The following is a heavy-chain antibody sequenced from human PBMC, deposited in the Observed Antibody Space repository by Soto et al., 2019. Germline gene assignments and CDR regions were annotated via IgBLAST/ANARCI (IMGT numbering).Heavy chain of an antibody. J-gene: IGHJ6*02. CDR3: ARGGRRAPGMDV. Sequence: QVQLQESGPGLVKPSQTLSLTCTVSGGSISSGGYYWSWIRQHPGKGLEWIGYIYYSGSTYYNPSLKSRVTISADTSKNQFSLKLSSVPAADTAVYYCARGGRRAPGMDVWGQGTTVTFSS. CDR2: IYYSGST. CDR1: GGSISSGGYY. V-gene: IGHV4-31*03.